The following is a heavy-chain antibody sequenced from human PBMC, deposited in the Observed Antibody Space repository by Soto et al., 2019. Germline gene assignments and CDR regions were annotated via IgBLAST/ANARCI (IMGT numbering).Heavy chain of an antibody. J-gene: IGHJ4*02. CDR2: INHSGST. CDR1: GGSFSGYY. Sequence: SETLSLTCAVYGGSFSGYYWSWIRQPPGKGLEWIGEINHSGSTNYNPSLKSRVTISVDTSKNQFSLKLSSVTAADTAVYYCARVGGYSYGYFRDYWGQGTLVTVSS. CDR3: ARVGGYSYGYFRDY. D-gene: IGHD5-18*01. V-gene: IGHV4-34*01.